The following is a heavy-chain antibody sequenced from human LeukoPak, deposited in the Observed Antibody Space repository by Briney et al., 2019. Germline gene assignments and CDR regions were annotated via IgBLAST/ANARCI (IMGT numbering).Heavy chain of an antibody. Sequence: GGSLRLSCAASGFTFSSYTMHWIRQAPGKGLEWGSSISGSNSYIFYADSVKGRFTVSRDNAKDSLYLQMNSLRAEDTAVYYCARALTTLTYEGYWGQGTLVTVSS. CDR2: ISGSNSYI. CDR1: GFTFSSYT. D-gene: IGHD1-1*01. V-gene: IGHV3-21*01. CDR3: ARALTTLTYEGY. J-gene: IGHJ4*02.